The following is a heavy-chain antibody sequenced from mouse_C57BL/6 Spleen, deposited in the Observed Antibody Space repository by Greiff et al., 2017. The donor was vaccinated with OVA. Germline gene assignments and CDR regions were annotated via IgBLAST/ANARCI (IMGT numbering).Heavy chain of an antibody. D-gene: IGHD2-1*01. CDR1: GYTFTSYW. V-gene: IGHV1-64*01. J-gene: IGHJ4*01. CDR3: DLLNYYAMDY. CDR2: IHPNSGST. Sequence: VQLQQPGAELVKPGASVKLSCKASGYTFTSYWMHWVKQRPGQGLEWIGMIHPNSGSTNYNEKFKSKATLTVDKSSSTAYMQLSSLTSEDSAVYYCDLLNYYAMDYWGQGTSVTVSS.